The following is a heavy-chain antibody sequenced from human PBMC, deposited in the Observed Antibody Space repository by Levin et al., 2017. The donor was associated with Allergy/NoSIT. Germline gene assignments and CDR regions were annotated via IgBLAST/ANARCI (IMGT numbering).Heavy chain of an antibody. D-gene: IGHD2/OR15-2a*01. V-gene: IGHV3-23*01. CDR1: GFPLNNPFRNFA. J-gene: IGHJ3*01. Sequence: QAGGSLRLSCAGSGFPLNNPFRNFAMTWVRQAPGKGLEWVSTLDPGGVVFYADSVKGRFTISRDNSANTVFLQMTGLRADDTAIYYCAREYFSWSNTGTFNSWGQGTVVTVSS. CDR3: AREYFSWSNTGTFNS. CDR2: LDPGGVV.